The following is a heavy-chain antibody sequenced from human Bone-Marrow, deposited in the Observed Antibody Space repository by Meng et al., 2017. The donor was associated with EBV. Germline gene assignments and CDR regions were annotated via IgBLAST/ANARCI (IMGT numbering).Heavy chain of an antibody. Sequence: QVSWRGSGPGLVSRWGALSLTCAVSGGSISSSNWWCWVRQPPGKGLEWIGEIYHSGSTNYNPSLKSRVTISVDKSKNQFSLKLSSVTAADTAVYYCARDGYYYDSSGPQKSYYFDYWGQGTLVTVSS. J-gene: IGHJ4*02. V-gene: IGHV4-4*02. CDR1: GGSISSSNW. CDR3: ARDGYYYDSSGPQKSYYFDY. CDR2: IYHSGST. D-gene: IGHD3-22*01.